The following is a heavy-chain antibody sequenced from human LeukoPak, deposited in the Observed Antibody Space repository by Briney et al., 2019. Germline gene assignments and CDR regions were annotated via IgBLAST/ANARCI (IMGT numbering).Heavy chain of an antibody. V-gene: IGHV4-59*01. Sequence: SETLSLTCTISGGSISRYYWSWIRQPPGKGLEWIGYIYYSGSSNYNPSLKSRVTISVDTSKNQFSLNLSSVTAADTAVYYCARGASGYDRGPWSDWGQGTLVTVSS. CDR3: ARGASGYDRGPWSD. D-gene: IGHD5-12*01. CDR1: GGSISRYY. J-gene: IGHJ4*02. CDR2: IYYSGSS.